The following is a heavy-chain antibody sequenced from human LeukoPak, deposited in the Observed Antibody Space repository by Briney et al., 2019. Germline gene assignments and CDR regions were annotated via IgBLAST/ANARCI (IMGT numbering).Heavy chain of an antibody. Sequence: PGGFLRLSCAASGFTFSSYAMSWVRQAPGKGLEWVSAISGSGGSTYYADSVKGRFTISRDNSKNTLYLQMNSLRAEDTAVYYCAKGGYCSGGSCYNWFDPWGQGTLVTVSS. CDR2: ISGSGGST. CDR1: GFTFSSYA. V-gene: IGHV3-23*01. CDR3: AKGGYCSGGSCYNWFDP. D-gene: IGHD2-15*01. J-gene: IGHJ5*02.